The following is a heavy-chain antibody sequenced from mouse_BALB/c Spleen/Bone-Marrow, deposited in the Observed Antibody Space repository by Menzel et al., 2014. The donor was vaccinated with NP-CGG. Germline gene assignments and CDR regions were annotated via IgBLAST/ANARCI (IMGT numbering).Heavy chain of an antibody. CDR3: ASDGYYRYGEALDY. Sequence: QVQLQQSAAELARPRASVKMSCKASGYTFSSYTMHWVKQRPGQGLEWIGYINPNSGYTEYNQMFKDKTTLTADNSSSTAYMQLSSLTSEDSAVYYCASDGYYRYGEALDYWGLGTSVTVSS. V-gene: IGHV1-4*02. CDR1: GYTFSSYT. D-gene: IGHD2-14*01. J-gene: IGHJ4*01. CDR2: INPNSGYT.